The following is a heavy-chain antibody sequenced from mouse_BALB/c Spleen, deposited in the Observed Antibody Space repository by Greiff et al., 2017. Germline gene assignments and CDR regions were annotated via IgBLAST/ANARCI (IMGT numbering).Heavy chain of an antibody. CDR2: ISSGSSTI. V-gene: IGHV5-17*02. J-gene: IGHJ4*01. CDR1: GFTFSSFG. Sequence: EVQGVESGGGLVQPGGSRKLSCAASGFTFSSFGMHWVRQAPEKGLEWVAYISSGSSTIYYADTVKGRFTISRDNPKNTLFLQMTSLRSEDTAMYYCARFYYYYAMDYWGQGTSVTVSS. D-gene: IGHD2-1*01. CDR3: ARFYYYYAMDY.